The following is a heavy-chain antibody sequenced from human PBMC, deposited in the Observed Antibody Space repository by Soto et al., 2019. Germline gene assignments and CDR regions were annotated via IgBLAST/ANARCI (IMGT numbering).Heavy chain of an antibody. V-gene: IGHV4-59*04. CDR2: IYHSGST. CDR3: AAGGGLPRYY. D-gene: IGHD5-12*01. CDR1: GGSISTYY. J-gene: IGHJ4*02. Sequence: SETLSLTCTVSGGSISTYYWSWIRQPPGKGLEWIGYIYHSGSTYYNPSLKSRVTISVDRSKNQFSLKLSSVTAADTAVYYCAAGGGLPRYYWGQGTLVTVSS.